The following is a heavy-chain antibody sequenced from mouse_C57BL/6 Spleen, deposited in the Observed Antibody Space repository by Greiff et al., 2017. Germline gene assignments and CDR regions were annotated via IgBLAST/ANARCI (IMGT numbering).Heavy chain of an antibody. D-gene: IGHD2-3*01. V-gene: IGHV1-54*01. CDR2: INPGSGGT. J-gene: IGHJ2*01. CDR3: AREGDDGYFDY. Sequence: QVQLQQSGAELVRPGTSVKVSCKASGYAFTNYLIEWVKQRPGQGLEWIGVINPGSGGTNYNEKFKGKATLTADKSSSTAYMQLSSLTSEDSAVYFCAREGDDGYFDYWGQGTTLTVSS. CDR1: GYAFTNYL.